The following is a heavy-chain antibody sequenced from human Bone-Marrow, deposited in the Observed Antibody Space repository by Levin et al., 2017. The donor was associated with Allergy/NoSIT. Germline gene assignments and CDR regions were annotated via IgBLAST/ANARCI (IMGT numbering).Heavy chain of an antibody. Sequence: GESLKISCAASGFTFINYAMSWVRQAPGKGLEWVSSISGYGDGTYYAASVKGRFTISRDNSKNTLYLQMNNLRDEETATYYCSILSGSSGNSYSMDVWGLGTTVTVSS. J-gene: IGHJ6*02. CDR1: GFTFINYA. V-gene: IGHV3-23*01. D-gene: IGHD6-6*01. CDR3: SILSGSSGNSYSMDV. CDR2: ISGYGDGT.